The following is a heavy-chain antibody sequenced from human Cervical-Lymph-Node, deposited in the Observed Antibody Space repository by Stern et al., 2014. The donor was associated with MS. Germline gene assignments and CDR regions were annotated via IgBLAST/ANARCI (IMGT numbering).Heavy chain of an antibody. CDR1: GFTFSSYS. Sequence: EVQLVESGGGLVQPGGSLRLSCAASGFTFSSYSMHWVRQAPGKGLEWVSYISSSSSTIYYADSVKGRFTISRDNAKNSLYLQMNSLRDEDTAVYYCARSIVGATRQYFDYWGQGTLVTVSS. CDR2: ISSSSSTI. J-gene: IGHJ4*02. V-gene: IGHV3-48*02. D-gene: IGHD1-26*01. CDR3: ARSIVGATRQYFDY.